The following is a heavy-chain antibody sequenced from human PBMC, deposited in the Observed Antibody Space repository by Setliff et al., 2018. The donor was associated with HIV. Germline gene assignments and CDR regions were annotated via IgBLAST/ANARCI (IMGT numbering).Heavy chain of an antibody. CDR1: GGSISSYY. Sequence: SETLSLTCTVSGGSISSYYWSWIRQPPGKGLEWIGYIYYSGSTDYNPSLKSRVTISVDTSKNQFSLKLSSVTAADTAVYYCARTVTAIHTSGWYSFFDYWGQGTLVTVSS. CDR2: IYYSGST. J-gene: IGHJ4*02. D-gene: IGHD6-19*01. CDR3: ARTVTAIHTSGWYSFFDY. V-gene: IGHV4-59*01.